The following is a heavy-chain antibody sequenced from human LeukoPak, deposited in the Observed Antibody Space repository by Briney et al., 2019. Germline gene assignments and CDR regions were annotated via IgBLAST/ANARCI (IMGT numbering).Heavy chain of an antibody. D-gene: IGHD3-16*01. Sequence: SETLSLTCTVSGGSISSSSYYWGWIRQPPGKGLEWIGSIYYSGSTYYNPSLKSRVTISVDTSKNQFSLKLSSVTAADTAVYYCARGGNGYYHYWGQGTLVTVSS. V-gene: IGHV4-39*07. CDR2: IYYSGST. CDR1: GGSISSSSYY. CDR3: ARGGNGYYHY. J-gene: IGHJ4*02.